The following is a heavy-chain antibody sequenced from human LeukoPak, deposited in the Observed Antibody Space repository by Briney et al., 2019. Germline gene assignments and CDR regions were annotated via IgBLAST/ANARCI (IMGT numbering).Heavy chain of an antibody. V-gene: IGHV1-24*01. CDR1: GYTLTELS. CDR2: FDPEDGET. D-gene: IGHD2-15*01. J-gene: IGHJ4*02. Sequence: ASVKVSCKVSGYTLTELSMHWVRQAPGKGLEWMGGFDPEDGETIYAQKFQGRVTMTEDTSTDTAYMELSSLRPEDTAVYYCATGPVGCSGGSCYVNYWGQGTLVTVSS. CDR3: ATGPVGCSGGSCYVNY.